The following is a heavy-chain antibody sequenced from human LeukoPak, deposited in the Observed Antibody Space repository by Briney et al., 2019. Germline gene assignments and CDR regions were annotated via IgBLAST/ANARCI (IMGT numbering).Heavy chain of an antibody. CDR3: ARGCGGGPGCYILDY. D-gene: IGHD2-15*01. V-gene: IGHV3-33*08. Sequence: GGSLRLSCAASGFTFRNYYMHWVRQAPGKGLEWVAIIWSDGSNEVYIESVKGRFTISRDNSKNTLYLHMNSLRGEDTAMYFCARGCGGGPGCYILDYWGQGTLVTVSS. CDR2: IWSDGSNE. CDR1: GFTFRNYY. J-gene: IGHJ4*02.